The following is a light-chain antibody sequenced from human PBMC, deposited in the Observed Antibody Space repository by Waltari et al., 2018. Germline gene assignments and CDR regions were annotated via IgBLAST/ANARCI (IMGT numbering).Light chain of an antibody. CDR2: DAS. J-gene: IGKJ1*01. V-gene: IGKV3-20*01. Sequence: EIVLTQSPGTLSLSPGERATLPCRASQSIIGDLLTWYQQKPGPPPRLLIYDASNSATGIPDRFSGSGSGIDFTLTISRLEPEDFAVYYCQQYSKSLRTFGQGTKVEIK. CDR1: QSIIGDL. CDR3: QQYSKSLRT.